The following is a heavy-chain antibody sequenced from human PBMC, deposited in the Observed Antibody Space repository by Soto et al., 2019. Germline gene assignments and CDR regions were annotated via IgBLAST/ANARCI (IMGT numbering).Heavy chain of an antibody. Sequence: SDTLSLTCTVSGVSISSCCWSWILQPPGKGLEWIGYIYYSGSTNYNPSLKSRVTISVDTSKNQFSLKLSSVTAADTAVYYCARDGYCSGGSCPYFDYWGQGTLVTVS. D-gene: IGHD2-15*01. J-gene: IGHJ4*02. V-gene: IGHV4-59*01. CDR1: GVSISSCC. CDR3: ARDGYCSGGSCPYFDY. CDR2: IYYSGST.